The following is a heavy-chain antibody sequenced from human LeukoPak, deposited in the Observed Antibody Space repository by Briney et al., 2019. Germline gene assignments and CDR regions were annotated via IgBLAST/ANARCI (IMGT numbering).Heavy chain of an antibody. CDR3: ARDGPPFYY. V-gene: IGHV3-7*05. CDR1: GFKFSSYW. J-gene: IGHJ4*02. Sequence: GASLRLSCAASGFKFSSYWMSWVRQAPGKGLEWVANIKQDGSEKYYVDYVKGRFTISRDNAKNSLYIQMNSLRVDDTAVYYCARDGPPFYYCGQGTLVTVSS. CDR2: IKQDGSEK.